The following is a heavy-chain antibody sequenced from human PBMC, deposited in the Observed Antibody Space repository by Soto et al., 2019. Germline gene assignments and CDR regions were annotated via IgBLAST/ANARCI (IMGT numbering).Heavy chain of an antibody. D-gene: IGHD2-2*01. CDR1: GYTFTSYG. CDR3: ARAGKRGGCSSTSCYFPY. V-gene: IGHV1-18*01. Sequence: ASVKVSCKASGYTFTSYGISWVRQAPGQGLEWMGWISAYNGNTNYAQKLQGRVTMTTDTSTSTAYMELRSLRSDDTAVYYCARAGKRGGCSSTSCYFPYWGQGTLVTVSS. J-gene: IGHJ4*02. CDR2: ISAYNGNT.